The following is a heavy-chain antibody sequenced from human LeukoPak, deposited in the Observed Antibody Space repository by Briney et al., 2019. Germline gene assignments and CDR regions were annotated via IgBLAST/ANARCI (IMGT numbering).Heavy chain of an antibody. V-gene: IGHV3-23*01. Sequence: GRSLRLSCAASGFTFSSYGMHWVRQAPGKGLEWVPGLSDSGGGTYHADSAKGRFTISRDNSKNTLYLQMNSLRAEDTAVYYCAKGGTYDYTSFDYWGQGTLVTVSS. CDR1: GFTFSSYG. J-gene: IGHJ4*02. CDR3: AKGGTYDYTSFDY. D-gene: IGHD3-16*01. CDR2: LSDSGGGT.